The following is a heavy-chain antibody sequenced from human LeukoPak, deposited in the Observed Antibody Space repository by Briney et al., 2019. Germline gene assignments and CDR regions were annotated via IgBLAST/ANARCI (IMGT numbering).Heavy chain of an antibody. J-gene: IGHJ4*02. CDR2: IYPGDSDT. Sequence: GESLKISCKGSGYSFTNYWIGWVRQMPGKGLEWMGIIYPGDSDTRYSPSFQGQVTISADKSISTAYLQWSSLKASDTAMYYCARWYSGYDSGYYFDYWGQGTLVTVSS. D-gene: IGHD5-12*01. CDR1: GYSFTNYW. CDR3: ARWYSGYDSGYYFDY. V-gene: IGHV5-51*01.